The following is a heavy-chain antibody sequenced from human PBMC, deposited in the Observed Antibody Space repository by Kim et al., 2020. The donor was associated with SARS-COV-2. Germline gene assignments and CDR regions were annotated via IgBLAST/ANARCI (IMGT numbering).Heavy chain of an antibody. CDR3: ARSRYFDWLFAPQPPYYYYGMDV. V-gene: IGHV3-30*03. J-gene: IGHJ6*02. CDR2: ISYDGSNK. CDR1: GFTFSSYG. Sequence: GGSLRLSCAASGFTFSSYGMHWVRQAPGKGLEWVAVISYDGSNKYYADSVKGRFTISRDNSKNTLYLQMNSLRAEDTAVYYCARSRYFDWLFAPQPPYYYYGMDVWGQGTTVTVSS. D-gene: IGHD3-9*01.